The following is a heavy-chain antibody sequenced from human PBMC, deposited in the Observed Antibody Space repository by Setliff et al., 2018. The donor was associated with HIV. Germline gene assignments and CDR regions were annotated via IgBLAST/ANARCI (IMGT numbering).Heavy chain of an antibody. J-gene: IGHJ5*02. Sequence: SETLSLTCIVSGASISTYSWSWIRQSPGKGLECIGYISTSGSTNYNPSLKSRVTISLDTSKNQFSLKLTSVTAADTAVYYCARDDSVWGGNNWFETWGQGTLVTVSS. CDR1: GASISTYS. CDR3: ARDDSVWGGNNWFET. V-gene: IGHV4-4*09. CDR2: ISTSGST. D-gene: IGHD3-16*01.